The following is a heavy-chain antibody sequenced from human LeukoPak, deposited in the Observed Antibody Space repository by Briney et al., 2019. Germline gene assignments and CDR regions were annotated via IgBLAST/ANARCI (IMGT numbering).Heavy chain of an antibody. CDR1: GFTFSSYG. Sequence: GRSLRLSCAASGFTFSSYGMHWVRQAPGKWLEWVAVLWYDGSNKDYADSVKGRFTISRDNSKNTLYLQMNSLRAEDTAVYYCASARGSGGLDAFDIWGQGTMVTVSS. V-gene: IGHV3-33*01. CDR2: LWYDGSNK. J-gene: IGHJ3*02. D-gene: IGHD2-15*01. CDR3: ASARGSGGLDAFDI.